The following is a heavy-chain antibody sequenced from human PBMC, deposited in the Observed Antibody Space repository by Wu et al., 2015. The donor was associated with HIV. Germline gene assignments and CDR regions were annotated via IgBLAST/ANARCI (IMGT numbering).Heavy chain of an antibody. Sequence: QGQLVQSGAEVKKPGASVKVSCKASDYTFTTYGITWVRQAPGQGLEWLGWINTYNGNLNYAQMFQDRVTMTTDTSTSTAYMELRSLRSDDTAVYFCVRDAGPVDFDYWGQGTLVTVSS. CDR2: INTYNGNL. CDR1: DYTFTTYG. J-gene: IGHJ4*02. CDR3: VRDAGPVDFDY. V-gene: IGHV1-18*01. D-gene: IGHD2-2*01.